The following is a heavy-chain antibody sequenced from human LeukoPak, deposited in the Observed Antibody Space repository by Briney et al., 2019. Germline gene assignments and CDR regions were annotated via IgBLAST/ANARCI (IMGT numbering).Heavy chain of an antibody. CDR1: GFTFSSYW. CDR2: IKQDGSEK. J-gene: IGHJ4*02. Sequence: GGSLRLSCAASGFTFSSYWMSWVRQAPGKGLEWVANIKQDGSEKYYVDSVKGRFTISRDNAKNSLYLQMNSLRAEDTAVYYCARAGRDGDDLFDYWGRGTLVTVSA. D-gene: IGHD5-24*01. CDR3: ARAGRDGDDLFDY. V-gene: IGHV3-7*01.